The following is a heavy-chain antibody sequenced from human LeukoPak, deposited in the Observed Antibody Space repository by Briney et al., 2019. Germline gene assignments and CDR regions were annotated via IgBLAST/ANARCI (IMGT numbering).Heavy chain of an antibody. CDR2: IYYSGST. J-gene: IGHJ4*02. Sequence: PSETLSLTCTVSGGSISSSSYYWGWIRQPPGKGLEWIGSIYYSGSTYYNPSLKSRVTISVDTSKNQFSLKLSSVTAADTAVYYCARDSDYYDSSGLFDYWGQGTLATVSS. CDR3: ARDSDYYDSSGLFDY. CDR1: GGSISSSSYY. V-gene: IGHV4-39*07. D-gene: IGHD3-22*01.